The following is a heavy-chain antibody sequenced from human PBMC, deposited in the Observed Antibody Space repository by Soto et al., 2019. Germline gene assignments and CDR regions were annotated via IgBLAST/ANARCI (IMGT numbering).Heavy chain of an antibody. Sequence: SETLSLTCAVYGGSFSGYYWSWIRQPPGKGLEWIGEINHSGSTNYNPSLKSRVTISVDTSKNQFSLKLSSVTAADTAVYYCARGHYDFWSGYFHFSFWFDLWGQGTLVTVSS. CDR2: INHSGST. CDR3: ARGHYDFWSGYFHFSFWFDL. D-gene: IGHD3-3*01. V-gene: IGHV4-34*01. CDR1: GGSFSGYY. J-gene: IGHJ5*02.